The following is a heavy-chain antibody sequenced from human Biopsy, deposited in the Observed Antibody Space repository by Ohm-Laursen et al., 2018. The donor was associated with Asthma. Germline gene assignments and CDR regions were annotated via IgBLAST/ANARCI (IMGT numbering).Heavy chain of an antibody. Sequence: TLFLTCTVSGGSISSGDYYWSWIRQPPGKGLEWIGYIYYSGSTYYNPSLKSRVSISLDTSKNQFSLRLTSVTAADTAVYYCARDRAMISETWGQGTLVTVSS. D-gene: IGHD3-22*01. V-gene: IGHV4-30-4*01. J-gene: IGHJ5*02. CDR2: IYYSGST. CDR3: ARDRAMISET. CDR1: GGSISSGDYY.